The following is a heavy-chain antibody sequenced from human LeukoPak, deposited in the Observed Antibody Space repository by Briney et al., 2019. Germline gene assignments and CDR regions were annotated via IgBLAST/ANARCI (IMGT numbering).Heavy chain of an antibody. Sequence: GGSLRLSCTASGFTFGDYAMTWVRQAPGKGLEWVGFIASETYGGTAEYAASAKGRFTISRDDSKSIAYLQMNSLKTEDTAVYYCTRVSAGADSFDYWGQGTLVTVSS. D-gene: IGHD1-26*01. J-gene: IGHJ4*02. V-gene: IGHV3-49*04. CDR3: TRVSAGADSFDY. CDR1: GFTFGDYA. CDR2: IASETYGGTA.